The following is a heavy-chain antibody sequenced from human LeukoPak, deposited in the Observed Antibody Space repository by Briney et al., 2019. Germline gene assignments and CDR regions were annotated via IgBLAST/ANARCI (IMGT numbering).Heavy chain of an antibody. V-gene: IGHV3-15*01. CDR3: TTGVRLPHPPD. CDR1: GFTFSNAW. J-gene: IGHJ4*02. D-gene: IGHD3-10*01. Sequence: PGGSLRLSCAASGFTFSNAWMSWVRQAPGKGLEWVGRIKNKTDGGTTDYAAPVKGRFTISRDDSKNTLYLQMNSLKTEDTAVYYCTTGVRLPHPPDWGQGTLVTVSS. CDR2: IKNKTDGGTT.